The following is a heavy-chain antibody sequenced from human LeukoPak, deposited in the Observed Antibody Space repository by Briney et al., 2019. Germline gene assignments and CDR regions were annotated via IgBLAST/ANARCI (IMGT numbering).Heavy chain of an antibody. CDR1: GYTFTSYG. Sequence: ASVNVSCKSSGYTFTSYGISWVRQAPGQGLEWMGWISAYNGNTNYAQKLQGRVTMTTDTSTSTAYMELRSLRSDDTAVYYCARWGVQLYYFDYWGQGTLVTVSS. CDR2: ISAYNGNT. J-gene: IGHJ4*02. D-gene: IGHD1-1*01. V-gene: IGHV1-18*01. CDR3: ARWGVQLYYFDY.